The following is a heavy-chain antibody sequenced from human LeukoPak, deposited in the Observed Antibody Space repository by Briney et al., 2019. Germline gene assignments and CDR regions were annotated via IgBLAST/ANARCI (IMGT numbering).Heavy chain of an antibody. J-gene: IGHJ4*02. CDR2: ISYDGSNK. V-gene: IGHV3-30*03. CDR3: ASGVVAATPPY. CDR1: GFTFSSYG. Sequence: GGSLRLSCGASGFTFSSYGMHWVRQAPGKGLEWVAVISYDGSNKYYADSVKGRFTISRDNSKNTLYLQMNSLRAEDTAVYYCASGVVAATPPYWGQGTLVTVSS. D-gene: IGHD2-15*01.